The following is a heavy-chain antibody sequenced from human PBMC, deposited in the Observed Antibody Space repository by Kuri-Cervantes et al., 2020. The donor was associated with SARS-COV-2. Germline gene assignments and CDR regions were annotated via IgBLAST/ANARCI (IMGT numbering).Heavy chain of an antibody. D-gene: IGHD2-2*01. CDR3: ARGREGVVPATILGLGYFLYFSMDV. J-gene: IGHJ6*03. Sequence: SETLSLTCAVFGGSFSGYYRSWIRQSPGKGLEWIGKINHSGSTNYNPSLSSRVTISVDMPKNQFSLRLSSVTAADTAMYYCARGREGVVPATILGLGYFLYFSMDVWGKGTSVTVSS. CDR1: GGSFSGYY. CDR2: INHSGST. V-gene: IGHV4-34*01.